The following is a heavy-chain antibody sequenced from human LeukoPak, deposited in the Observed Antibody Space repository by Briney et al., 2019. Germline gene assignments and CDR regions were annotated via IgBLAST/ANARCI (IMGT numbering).Heavy chain of an antibody. CDR1: GKTFTRYY. J-gene: IGHJ4*02. CDR2: INPSGGST. V-gene: IGHV1-46*01. Sequence: ASVKVSCKASGKTFTRYYMHWVRQAPGKGLEWMGGINPSGGSTSYAQKFQGRVTMTRDTSTSTVYMELSSLRSEDTAVYYCARGPMTTADYWGQGTLVTVSS. D-gene: IGHD4-17*01. CDR3: ARGPMTTADY.